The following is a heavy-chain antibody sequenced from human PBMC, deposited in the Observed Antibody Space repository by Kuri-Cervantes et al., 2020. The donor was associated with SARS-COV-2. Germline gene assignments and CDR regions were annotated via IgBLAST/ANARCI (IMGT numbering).Heavy chain of an antibody. CDR3: ARVGVATGGFWFDP. CDR1: GYSISSGYY. Sequence: SQTLSLTCAVSGYSISSGYYWGWIRQPPGKGLEWIGSIYHSGSTYYNPSLKSRVTISVDTSKNQFSLKLSSVTAADTAVYYCARVGVATGGFWFDPWGQGTLVTVSS. CDR2: IYHSGST. V-gene: IGHV4-38-2*01. J-gene: IGHJ5*02. D-gene: IGHD5-12*01.